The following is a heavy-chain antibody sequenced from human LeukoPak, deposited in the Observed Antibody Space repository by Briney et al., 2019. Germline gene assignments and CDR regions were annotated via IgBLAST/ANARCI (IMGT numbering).Heavy chain of an antibody. D-gene: IGHD3-10*01. CDR3: ARGGVAAKYYFDS. CDR1: GGSISPLY. Sequence: SETLSLTCTVSGGSISPLYWSWIRQPPGKGLEFIGYIYYSGTTSYNPSLKSRVTLSVDTSKNQFSLKLSSVTAADTAVYYCARGGVAAKYYFDSWGQGTLVTVSS. V-gene: IGHV4-59*11. J-gene: IGHJ4*02. CDR2: IYYSGTT.